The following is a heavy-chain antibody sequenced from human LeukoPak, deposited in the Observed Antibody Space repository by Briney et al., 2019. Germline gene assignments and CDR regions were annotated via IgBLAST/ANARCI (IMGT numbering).Heavy chain of an antibody. CDR3: ANFYHDFAGSSLTDS. J-gene: IGHJ4*02. V-gene: IGHV4-4*07. CDR2: IYTSGST. CDR1: GGSISSYY. Sequence: SETLSLTCTVSGGSISSYYWSWIRQPAGKGLEWIGRIYTSGSTDYNPSLRSRVTISADTSKMQFSLTLSSVTAADTAVYYCANFYHDFAGSSLTDSWGQGTLVTVSS. D-gene: IGHD3/OR15-3a*01.